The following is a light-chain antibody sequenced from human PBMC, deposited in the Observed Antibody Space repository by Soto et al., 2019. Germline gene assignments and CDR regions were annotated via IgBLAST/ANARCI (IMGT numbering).Light chain of an antibody. Sequence: QSALTQPPSASGSPGQSVTISCTGTSSDVGGYNYVSWYQQHPGKVPKLMIYEVTKRPPGVPDRFSGSKSGNTDSLTVSGLQAEDEADYYCSSYAGSNILVFGGGTKLTVL. V-gene: IGLV2-8*01. CDR1: SSDVGGYNY. CDR3: SSYAGSNILV. CDR2: EVT. J-gene: IGLJ2*01.